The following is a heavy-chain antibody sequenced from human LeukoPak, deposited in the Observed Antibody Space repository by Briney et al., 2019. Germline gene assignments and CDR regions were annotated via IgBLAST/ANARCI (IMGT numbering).Heavy chain of an antibody. CDR1: GYTFTSYA. V-gene: IGHV1-3*01. Sequence: ASVKVSCKASGYTFTSYAMHWVRQAPGQRLEWMGWINAGNGNTKYSQKFQGRVTITRDTSASTAYMELSSLRSEDTAVHYCASGLQGAASVPHYYYGMDVWGQGTTVTVSS. CDR3: ASGLQGAASVPHYYYGMDV. D-gene: IGHD1-26*01. CDR2: INAGNGNT. J-gene: IGHJ6*02.